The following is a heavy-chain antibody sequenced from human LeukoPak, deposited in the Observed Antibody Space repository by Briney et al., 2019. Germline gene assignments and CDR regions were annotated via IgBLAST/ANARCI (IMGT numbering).Heavy chain of an antibody. CDR2: IFHTGTT. J-gene: IGHJ6*03. Sequence: SGTLSLTCAVSGGSISSSNWWRWVRQPPGKGLERIGRIFHTGTTDYKTSLKGRVTISVDKSKNQFSLKLTSVTAADTAVYYCARLTPTTLSLYYYYMDVWGKGTTVTVSS. D-gene: IGHD2/OR15-2a*01. CDR1: GGSISSSNW. CDR3: ARLTPTTLSLYYYYMDV. V-gene: IGHV4-4*02.